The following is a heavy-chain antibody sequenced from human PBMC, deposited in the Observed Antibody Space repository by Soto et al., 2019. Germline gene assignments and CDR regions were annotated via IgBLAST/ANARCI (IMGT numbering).Heavy chain of an antibody. J-gene: IGHJ6*02. CDR1: GDTFSSYA. D-gene: IGHD3-22*01. CDR2: IIPIFGTA. CDR3: ARDGSGYRSSASPMDV. V-gene: IGHV1-69*01. Sequence: QVQLVQSGAEVKKPGSSVKVSCKASGDTFSSYAISWVRQAPGQGLEWMGGIIPIFGTANYEQKFQGRVTITADESTSTAYMELSSLRSEDTAVYYCARDGSGYRSSASPMDVWGQGTTVTVSS.